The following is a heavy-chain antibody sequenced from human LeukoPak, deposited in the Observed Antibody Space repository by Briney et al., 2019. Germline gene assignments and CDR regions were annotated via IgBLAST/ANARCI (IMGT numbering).Heavy chain of an antibody. J-gene: IGHJ4*02. CDR3: AKEGYDFWSAPPGY. CDR1: GFTFSSYA. CDR2: ISGSGGST. Sequence: GGSLRLSCAASGFTFSSYAMSWVRQAPGKGLEWVSAISGSGGSTYYADSVKGRFTISRDNSKNTLYPQMNSLRAEDTAVYYCAKEGYDFWSAPPGYWGQGTLVTVSS. D-gene: IGHD3-3*01. V-gene: IGHV3-23*01.